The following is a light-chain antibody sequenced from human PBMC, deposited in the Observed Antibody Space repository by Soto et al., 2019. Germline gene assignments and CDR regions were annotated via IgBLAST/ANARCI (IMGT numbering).Light chain of an antibody. CDR1: QSVSGF. CDR2: DAS. CDR3: HQYSNRPPT. J-gene: IGKJ3*01. V-gene: IGKV3-11*01. Sequence: EIVLTQSPGTLSLSPGERATLSCRASQSVSGFLAWYQQRPGQAPRLLIYDASNRATGVPAKFSGSGSGTDFTLTISSLEPEDFALYYCHQYSNRPPTFGPGTKVDIK.